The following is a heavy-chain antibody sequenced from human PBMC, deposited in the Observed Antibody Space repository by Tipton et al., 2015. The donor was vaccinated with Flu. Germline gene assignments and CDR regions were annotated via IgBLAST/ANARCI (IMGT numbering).Heavy chain of an antibody. CDR2: MFYTGNT. V-gene: IGHV4-59*11. J-gene: IGHJ4*01. D-gene: IGHD4-17*01. CDR1: GGSIRSHY. CDR3: AKSTASFDY. Sequence: LTCTVSGGSIRSHYWSWIRQPPGKTLEWIGCMFYTGNTDHNPSLRSRVTMSIDTSRSVFSLKLDSVTAADTAVYYCAKSTASFDYWGQGILVTVSS.